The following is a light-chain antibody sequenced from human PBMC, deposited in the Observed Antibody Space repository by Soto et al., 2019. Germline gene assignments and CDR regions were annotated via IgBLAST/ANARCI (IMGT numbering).Light chain of an antibody. J-gene: IGKJ2*02. CDR1: QSVGSY. CDR3: QQRSNWPRGT. Sequence: EIVLTQSPATLSLSPGERATLPCRASQSVGSYLAWYQHKPGQAPRLLIHDASNRATGIPARFSGSGSGTDFTLTISSLEPEDSAVYYCQQRSNWPRGTFGQGTKLEIK. V-gene: IGKV3-11*01. CDR2: DAS.